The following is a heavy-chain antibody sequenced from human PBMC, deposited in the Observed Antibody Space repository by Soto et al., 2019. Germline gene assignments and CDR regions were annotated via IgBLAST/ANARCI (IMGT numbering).Heavy chain of an antibody. CDR3: ARDRQLARGLFDY. D-gene: IGHD6-13*01. J-gene: IGHJ4*02. CDR1: GGTFSSYT. CDR2: IIPILGIA. Sequence: ASVKVSCKASGGTFSSYTIIWVRQAPGQGLEWMGRIIPILGIANYAQKFQGRVTITADKSTSTAYMELSSLRSEDAAVYYCARDRQLARGLFDYWGQGTLVTVSS. V-gene: IGHV1-69*04.